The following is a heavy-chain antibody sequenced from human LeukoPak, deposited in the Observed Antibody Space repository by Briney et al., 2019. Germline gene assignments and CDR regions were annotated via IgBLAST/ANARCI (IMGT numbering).Heavy chain of an antibody. CDR2: IFDGRSA. CDR1: GASISSSDDY. Sequence: PSETLSLTCTVSGASISSSDDYWGWIRPAPGQGLEWIGSIFDGRSAHYNPALNSRATIFVDTSKNQFSLMSSSVTAADAGMYYCARQFATASADTRSYFDFWGQRTLVTVSS. J-gene: IGHJ4*02. CDR3: ARQFATASADTRSYFDF. V-gene: IGHV4-39*01. D-gene: IGHD2-2*01.